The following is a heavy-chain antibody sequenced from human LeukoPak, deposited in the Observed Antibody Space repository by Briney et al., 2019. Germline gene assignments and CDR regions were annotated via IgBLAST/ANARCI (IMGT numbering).Heavy chain of an antibody. D-gene: IGHD5-18*01. CDR1: GYTFTVYY. CDR3: ARADTAMGSFDY. Sequence: ASVKVSCKASGYTFTVYYMHWVRQAPGQGLERMGWINPNSGGTNYAQKFQGWVTMTRDTSISTAYMELSRLRSDDTAVYYCARADTAMGSFDYWGQGTLVTVSS. CDR2: INPNSGGT. V-gene: IGHV1-2*04. J-gene: IGHJ4*02.